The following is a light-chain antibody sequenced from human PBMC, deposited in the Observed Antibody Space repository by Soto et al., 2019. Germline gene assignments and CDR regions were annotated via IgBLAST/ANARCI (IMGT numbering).Light chain of an antibody. CDR3: QQYGGSTRT. J-gene: IGKJ1*01. V-gene: IGKV3-20*01. Sequence: EVVLTQSPGTLSLSPGERAILSCRASQSVSSYLAWYQQKPGQAPRLIIHGASSRATGVPDRITGSGSGTDFTLSISRLEPEDFAVYYCQQYGGSTRTFGQGTKVDIK. CDR2: GAS. CDR1: QSVSSY.